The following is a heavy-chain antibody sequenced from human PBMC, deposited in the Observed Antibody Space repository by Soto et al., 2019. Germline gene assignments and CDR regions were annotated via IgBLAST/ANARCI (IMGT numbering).Heavy chain of an antibody. V-gene: IGHV4-61*08. J-gene: IGHJ5*02. CDR2: IYYSGST. CDR1: GGSISSGGYS. Sequence: SETLSLTCAVSGGSISSGGYSWSWIRQPPGKGLEWIGYIYYSGSTNYNPSLKSRVTISVDTSKNQFSLKLSSVTAADTAVYYCARHNDTWGQGTLVTVSX. CDR3: ARHNDT.